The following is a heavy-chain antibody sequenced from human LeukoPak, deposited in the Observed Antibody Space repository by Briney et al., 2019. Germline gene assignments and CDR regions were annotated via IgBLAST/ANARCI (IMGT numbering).Heavy chain of an antibody. CDR1: GGSFSGYY. J-gene: IGHJ4*02. CDR2: INHSGST. CDR3: ARGNKLRPSDY. Sequence: SETLSLTCAVYGGSFSGYYWSWIRQPPGKGLEWIGEINHSGSTNYNPSLKSRVTISVDTSKNQFSLKLSSVTAADTAVYYCARGNKLRPSDYWGQGTLVTVSS. D-gene: IGHD4-17*01. V-gene: IGHV4-34*01.